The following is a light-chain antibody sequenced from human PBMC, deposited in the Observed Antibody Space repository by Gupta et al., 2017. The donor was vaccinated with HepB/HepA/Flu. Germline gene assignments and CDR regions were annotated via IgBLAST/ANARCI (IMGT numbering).Light chain of an antibody. J-gene: IGLJ3*02. CDR2: RDS. V-gene: IGLV3-1*01. Sequence: SYELTQPRSVSVSPGQTATIACSGVELGDKFASWYQQKTGQSPVLVISRDSKRPSGIPERFSGSNSGDTATLTISGTQAMDEADYYCQAWDSSAAVVFGGGTKLTVL. CDR3: QAWDSSAAVV. CDR1: ELGDKF.